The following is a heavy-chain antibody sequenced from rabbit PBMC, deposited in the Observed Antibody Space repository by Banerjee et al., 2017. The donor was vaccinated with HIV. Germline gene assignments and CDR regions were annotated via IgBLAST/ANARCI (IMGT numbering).Heavy chain of an antibody. J-gene: IGHJ3*01. CDR3: ARERHYYTYGYAGYAYASRLDL. Sequence: QSLEESGGDLVKPGASLTLTCTASGFSFSSSYYMCWVRQAPGKGLEWIGCIYTSSVSTYYASWAKGRFTVSSDNAQNTLYLQLNSLTVADTATYFCARERHYYTYGYAGYAYASRLDLWGQGTLVTVS. V-gene: IGHV1S40*01. CDR2: IYTSSVST. D-gene: IGHD6-1*01. CDR1: GFSFSSSYY.